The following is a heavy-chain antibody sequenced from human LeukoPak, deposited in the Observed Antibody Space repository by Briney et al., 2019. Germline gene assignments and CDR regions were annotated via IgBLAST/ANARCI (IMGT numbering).Heavy chain of an antibody. CDR3: ARDDVWVPYETRYYYYGMDV. Sequence: SVKVSCKASGGTFSSYAISWVRQAPGQGLEWMGGIIPIFGTANYAQKFQGRVTITADESASTAYMELSSLRSEDTAVYYCARDDVWVPYETRYYYYGMDVWGQGTTVTVSS. D-gene: IGHD3-16*01. CDR1: GGTFSSYA. CDR2: IIPIFGTA. J-gene: IGHJ6*02. V-gene: IGHV1-69*13.